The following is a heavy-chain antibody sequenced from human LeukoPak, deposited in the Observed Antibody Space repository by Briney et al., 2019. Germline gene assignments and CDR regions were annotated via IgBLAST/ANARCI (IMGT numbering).Heavy chain of an antibody. J-gene: IGHJ6*02. CDR3: AKDTRFLEWLPIPLYGMDV. Sequence: PGGSLRLSCAASGFTFSSYAMHWVRQAPGKGLEWVAVISYDGSNKYYADSVKGRFTISRDNSKNTLYLQMNSLRAEDTAVYYCAKDTRFLEWLPIPLYGMDVWGQGTTVTVSS. CDR1: GFTFSSYA. CDR2: ISYDGSNK. D-gene: IGHD3-3*01. V-gene: IGHV3-30-3*01.